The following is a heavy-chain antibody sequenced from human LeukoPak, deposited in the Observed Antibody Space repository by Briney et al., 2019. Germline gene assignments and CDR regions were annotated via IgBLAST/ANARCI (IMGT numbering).Heavy chain of an antibody. J-gene: IGHJ4*02. CDR2: LNPSGGSS. V-gene: IGHV1-46*01. Sequence: ASVKVSCKASGYTVTSYYMHWVRQAPGQGLEWMGILNPSGGSSSYAQKFQGRVTMTEDTSTDTAYMELSSLRSEDTAVYYCATDLAGARSPSLFDYWGQGTLVTVSS. D-gene: IGHD1-26*01. CDR3: ATDLAGARSPSLFDY. CDR1: GYTVTSYY.